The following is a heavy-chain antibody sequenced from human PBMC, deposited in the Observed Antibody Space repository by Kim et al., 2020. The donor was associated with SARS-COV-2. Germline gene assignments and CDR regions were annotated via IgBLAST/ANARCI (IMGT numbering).Heavy chain of an antibody. CDR3: ARASGYFDL. V-gene: IGHV4-31*02. CDR2: GIT. Sequence: GITYYSPSLKRRVTISVDTSKSQFARKLSSVTAADTAVYYCARASGYFDLWGRGTLDAVSS. J-gene: IGHJ2*01.